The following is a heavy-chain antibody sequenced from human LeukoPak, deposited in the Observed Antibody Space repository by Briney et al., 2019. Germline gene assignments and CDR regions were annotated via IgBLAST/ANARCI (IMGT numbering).Heavy chain of an antibody. D-gene: IGHD3-10*02. V-gene: IGHV1-69-2*01. J-gene: IGHJ4*02. Sequence: VASVKVSCKASGYSFIDYYMHWVRQAPGKGLEWVGRIDPEDAEIIYAEKFRGRVTITTDTSSDTAFMDMSSLTSEDTAVYYCATERVSMYGHSWNLDYWGQGTLVTVS. CDR1: GYSFIDYY. CDR3: ATERVSMYGHSWNLDY. CDR2: IDPEDAEI.